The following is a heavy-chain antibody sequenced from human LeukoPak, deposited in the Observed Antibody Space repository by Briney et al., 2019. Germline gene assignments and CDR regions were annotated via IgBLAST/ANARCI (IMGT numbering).Heavy chain of an antibody. Sequence: GGSLRLSCAASGFTFSSYWMYWVRQAPGKGPVWVARINTDGGSLNYADSVKGRFTISRDNAKNTLHLQMNSLGAEDTAVYCCARRINYYDSSGYYYVRYFDSWGQGTLVAVSS. CDR3: ARRINYYDSSGYYYVRYFDS. CDR1: GFTFSSYW. J-gene: IGHJ4*02. D-gene: IGHD3-22*01. CDR2: INTDGGSL. V-gene: IGHV3-74*01.